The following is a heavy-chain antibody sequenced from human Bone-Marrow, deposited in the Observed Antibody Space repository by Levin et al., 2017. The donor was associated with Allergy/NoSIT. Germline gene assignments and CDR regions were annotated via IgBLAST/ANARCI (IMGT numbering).Heavy chain of an antibody. CDR2: IIPMFGTV. D-gene: IGHD2/OR15-2a*01. J-gene: IGHJ4*02. CDR1: GGTSSSYA. V-gene: IGHV1-69*13. CDR3: ARADINPEQSSTWYFDY. Sequence: SVKVSCKASGGTSSSYAINWVRQAPGQGLEWMGGIIPMFGTVNYAQKFQNRVTIAADESTNTAYMELSSLRSDDTAVYYCARADINPEQSSTWYFDYWGQGTLLTVSS.